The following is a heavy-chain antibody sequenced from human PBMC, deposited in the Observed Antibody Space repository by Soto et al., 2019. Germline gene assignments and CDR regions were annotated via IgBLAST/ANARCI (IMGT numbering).Heavy chain of an antibody. D-gene: IGHD3-22*01. V-gene: IGHV4-39*01. J-gene: IGHJ4*02. CDR3: MLGSGWKDFDY. CDR2: IYYSGST. CDR1: GGSISGSSYY. Sequence: SETLSLTCTGSGGSISGSSYYWGWIRQPPGKGLEWIGNIYYSGSTYYNPSLKSRVTISVDTSKNQFSLKLSSVTAADTAVYYCMLGSGWKDFDYWGQGTLVTVS.